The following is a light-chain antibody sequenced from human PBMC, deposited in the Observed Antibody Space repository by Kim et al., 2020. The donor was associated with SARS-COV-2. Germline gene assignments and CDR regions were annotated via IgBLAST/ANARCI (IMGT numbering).Light chain of an antibody. V-gene: IGKV3-15*01. CDR1: QTVASN. Sequence: EIVMTQSPDTPSLSPGERATLSFRASQTVASNLAWYQQKPGQAPRLLIYGASTRAPGIPARFSGSGAGTEFTLSISSLQSEDFAVYYCQQYDNWPLTFGRGAKVDIK. CDR3: QQYDNWPLT. CDR2: GAS. J-gene: IGKJ1*01.